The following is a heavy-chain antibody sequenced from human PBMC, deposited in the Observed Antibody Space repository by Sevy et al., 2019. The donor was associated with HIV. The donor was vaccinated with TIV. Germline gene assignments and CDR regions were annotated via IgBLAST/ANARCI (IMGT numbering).Heavy chain of an antibody. Sequence: ASVKVSCKASGYTFTSYGISWVRQAPGQGLEWMGWISAYNGNTNYAQKLQGRVTMTTDTSTSTGYIELRSLRSDDTAVDYCARDGGVIMSAAAGANLFDYWGQGTLVTVSS. V-gene: IGHV1-18*04. CDR3: ARDGGVIMSAAAGANLFDY. CDR2: ISAYNGNT. D-gene: IGHD6-13*01. J-gene: IGHJ4*02. CDR1: GYTFTSYG.